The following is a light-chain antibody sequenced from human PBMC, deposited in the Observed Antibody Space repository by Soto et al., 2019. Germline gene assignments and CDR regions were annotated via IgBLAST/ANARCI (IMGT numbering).Light chain of an antibody. Sequence: QSVLTQPASVSGSPGQSITISCTGSSSDVGGYNYVSWYQQHPGKAARAIIYEVSKRPSGVSNRFSGSKSGTTASLTISGLQAEDEANYFCSSHASTRPFVFGTGTKLTVL. CDR3: SSHASTRPFV. CDR1: SSDVGGYNY. V-gene: IGLV2-14*03. J-gene: IGLJ1*01. CDR2: EVS.